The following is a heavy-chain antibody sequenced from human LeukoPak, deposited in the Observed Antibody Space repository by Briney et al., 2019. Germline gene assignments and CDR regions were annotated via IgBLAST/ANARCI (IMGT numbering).Heavy chain of an antibody. V-gene: IGHV3-7*01. D-gene: IGHD5/OR15-5a*01. CDR2: IKQDGSEE. CDR1: GFTFSSYW. Sequence: PGGSLRLSCAASGFTFSSYWMSWVRQAPGKGLEWVANIKQDGSEEYYVDSVKGRFTISRDNAKNSMYLQMNSLRADDTAVYYCARIFSVYYVFDYWGQGTPVTASS. CDR3: ARIFSVYYVFDY. J-gene: IGHJ4*02.